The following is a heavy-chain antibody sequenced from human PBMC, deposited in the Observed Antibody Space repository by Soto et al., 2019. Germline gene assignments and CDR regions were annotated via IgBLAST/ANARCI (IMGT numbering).Heavy chain of an antibody. CDR3: ARDMLGPRAFDY. CDR1: GFTFSSHW. CDR2: ISTDGSRT. J-gene: IGHJ4*02. V-gene: IGHV3-74*01. Sequence: EVQLVESGGGIVQPGGSLRLSCSVSGFTFSSHWMHWVRQAPGKGLVWVSRISTDGSRTTYADSVKGRVTISRDNAKNTLYLDMSSLRAEDTAVYYCARDMLGPRAFDYWGQGPLVTVSS. D-gene: IGHD3-10*02.